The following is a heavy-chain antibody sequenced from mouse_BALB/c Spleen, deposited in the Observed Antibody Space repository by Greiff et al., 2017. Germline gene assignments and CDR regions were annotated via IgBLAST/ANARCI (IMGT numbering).Heavy chain of an antibody. V-gene: IGHV5-6-5*01. J-gene: IGHJ3*01. CDR1: GFTFSSYA. CDR3: ARGQDYDYDGGFAY. D-gene: IGHD2-4*01. Sequence: EVHLVESGGGLVQPGGSMKLSCAASGFTFSSYAMSWVRQTPEKRLEWVASISSGGSTYYPDSVKGRFTISRDNARNILYLQMSSLRSEDTAMYYCARGQDYDYDGGFAYWGQGTLVTVSA. CDR2: ISSGGST.